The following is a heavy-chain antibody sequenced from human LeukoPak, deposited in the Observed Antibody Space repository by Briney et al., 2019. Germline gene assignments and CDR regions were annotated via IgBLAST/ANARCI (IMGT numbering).Heavy chain of an antibody. CDR2: INPSGGST. D-gene: IGHD3-22*01. Sequence: GASVKVSCKASGYTFTSYYIYWVRQAPGQGLGWMGIINPSGGSTSYAEKFQGRVTMTRDTSTSTVYMELSSLRSEDTAMYYCARDMFNGYYLGAFDIWGQGTLVTVSS. V-gene: IGHV1-46*01. CDR1: GYTFTSYY. CDR3: ARDMFNGYYLGAFDI. J-gene: IGHJ3*02.